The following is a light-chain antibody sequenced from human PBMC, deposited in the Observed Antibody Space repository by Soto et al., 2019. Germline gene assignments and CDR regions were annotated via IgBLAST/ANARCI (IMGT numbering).Light chain of an antibody. Sequence: QSALTQPASVSGSPGQSITISCTGTSSDVGSYNLVSWYQHHPGNAPKLMIYDVSKRTSGVSNRFSGSKSGNTASLTISGLQAEDEADYFCCSYAGSNTYVFGPGTKVTVL. CDR3: CSYAGSNTYV. J-gene: IGLJ1*01. CDR1: SSDVGSYNL. CDR2: DVS. V-gene: IGLV2-23*02.